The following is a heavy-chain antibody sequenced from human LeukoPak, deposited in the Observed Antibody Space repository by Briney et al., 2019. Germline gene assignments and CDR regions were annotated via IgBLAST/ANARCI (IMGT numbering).Heavy chain of an antibody. CDR1: GFXFSNHA. D-gene: IGHD3-22*01. CDR2: ITYDETST. V-gene: IGHV3-30-3*01. J-gene: IGHJ2*01. Sequence: PGGSLRLSCAASGFXFSNHAIHWVRQAPGKGPEWMAIITYDETSTEYAESVKGRFTISRDNSKKTLDLQMNSLRSDDTAVYYCARSRGSSGFYRYCYFDLWGRGTLVTVSS. CDR3: ARSRGSSGFYRYCYFDL.